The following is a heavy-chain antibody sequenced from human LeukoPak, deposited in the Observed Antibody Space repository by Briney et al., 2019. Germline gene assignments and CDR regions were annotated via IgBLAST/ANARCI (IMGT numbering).Heavy chain of an antibody. D-gene: IGHD5-24*01. CDR3: ASEDGRRDGYNYAFDI. J-gene: IGHJ3*02. Sequence: SQTLSLTCTDSGGSISSGDYYWSWIRQPPGKGLEWIGYIYYSGSTYYNPSLKSRVTISVDTSKNQFSLKLSSVTAADTAVYYCASEDGRRDGYNYAFDIWGQGTMVTVSS. CDR1: GGSISSGDYY. V-gene: IGHV4-30-4*01. CDR2: IYYSGST.